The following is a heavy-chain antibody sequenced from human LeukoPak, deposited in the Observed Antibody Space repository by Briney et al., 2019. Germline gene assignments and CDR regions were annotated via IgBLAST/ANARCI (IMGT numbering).Heavy chain of an antibody. D-gene: IGHD2-2*01. CDR2: ITGSSYI. J-gene: IGHJ4*02. Sequence: GGSLRLSCAASGFSFSIYSMNWVRQAPGKGLEWVSSITGSSYIYYADSVKGRFTISRDNAKNSLYLQMNSLRAEDTAVYYCAKDPYSTSRSFDSWGQGTLVAVSS. CDR1: GFSFSIYS. V-gene: IGHV3-21*01. CDR3: AKDPYSTSRSFDS.